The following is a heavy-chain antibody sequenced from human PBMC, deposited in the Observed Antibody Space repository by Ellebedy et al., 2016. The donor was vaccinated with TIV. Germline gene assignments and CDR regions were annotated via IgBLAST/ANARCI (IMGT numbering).Heavy chain of an antibody. CDR3: ARQRHFDY. CDR2: IYPADTNT. Sequence: PGGSLRLSCKASGYTFSNYWIGWVRQMPGKGLEWMGIIYPADTNTRYSPSFEGQVTISADTAISTAYLQWSGLKASDTAMYYCARQRHFDYWGQGTLVTVSS. V-gene: IGHV5-51*01. J-gene: IGHJ4*02. CDR1: GYTFSNYW.